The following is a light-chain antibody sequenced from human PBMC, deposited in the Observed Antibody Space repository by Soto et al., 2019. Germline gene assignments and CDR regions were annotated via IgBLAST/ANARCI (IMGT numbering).Light chain of an antibody. CDR3: QQYGGSPYT. Sequence: EIVLTQSPGTLSLSPGERATLSCSASQSVTSSSLAWYQQKAGQAPRLLISGATTRATGITDRFSGSGSGTDFTLTIISLEPEDFAVYYCQQYGGSPYTFGQGTKLEIK. CDR1: QSVTSSS. J-gene: IGKJ2*01. CDR2: GAT. V-gene: IGKV3-20*01.